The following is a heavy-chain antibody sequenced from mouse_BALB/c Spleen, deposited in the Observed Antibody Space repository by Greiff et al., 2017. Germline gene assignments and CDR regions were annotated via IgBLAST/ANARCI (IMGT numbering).Heavy chain of an antibody. CDR1: GYSFTSYW. D-gene: IGHD4-1*02. Sequence: VQLQQSGTVLARPGASVKMSCKASGYSFTSYWMHWVKQRPGQGLEWIGAIYPGNSDTSYNQKFKGKAKLTAVTSASTAYMELSSLTNEDSAVYDCTRKKQLDYYAMDYWGQGTSVTVSS. J-gene: IGHJ4*01. CDR3: TRKKQLDYYAMDY. CDR2: IYPGNSDT. V-gene: IGHV1-5*01.